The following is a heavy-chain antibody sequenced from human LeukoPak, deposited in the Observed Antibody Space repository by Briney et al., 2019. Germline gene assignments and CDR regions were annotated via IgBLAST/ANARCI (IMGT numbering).Heavy chain of an antibody. CDR2: IYSGGST. J-gene: IGHJ4*02. D-gene: IGHD6-13*01. V-gene: IGHV3-53*01. CDR3: ARDWAAAPVY. Sequence: PGGSLRLSCAASGFTVSSNYMSWVRQAPGKGLEWVSVIYSGGSTYYADSVKGRFTISRDNAKNSLYLQMNSLRAEDTAVYYCARDWAAAPVYWGQGTLVTVSS. CDR1: GFTVSSNY.